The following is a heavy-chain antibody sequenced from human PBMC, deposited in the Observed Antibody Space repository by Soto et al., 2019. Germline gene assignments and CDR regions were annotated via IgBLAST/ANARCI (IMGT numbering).Heavy chain of an antibody. Sequence: PSETLSLTCAVYCGSFSGYYWSWIRQPPGKGLEWIGEINHSGSTDYNPSLKSRVTISVDTSKNQFSLKLSSVTAADTAVYYCARSLEDYDILTGYQYYFDYWGQGTLVTV. J-gene: IGHJ4*02. CDR1: CGSFSGYY. V-gene: IGHV4-34*01. CDR3: ARSLEDYDILTGYQYYFDY. D-gene: IGHD3-9*01. CDR2: INHSGST.